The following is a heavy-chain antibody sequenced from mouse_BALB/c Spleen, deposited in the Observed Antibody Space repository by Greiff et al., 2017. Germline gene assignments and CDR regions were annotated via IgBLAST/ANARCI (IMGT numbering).Heavy chain of an antibody. Sequence: LQESGAELARPGASVKMSCKASGYTFTSYTMHWVKQRPGQGLEWIGYINPSSGYTNYNQKFKDKATLTADKSSSTAYMQLSSLTSEDSAVYYCARALRYAMDYWGQGTSVTVSS. V-gene: IGHV1-4*01. CDR2: INPSSGYT. J-gene: IGHJ4*01. CDR3: ARALRYAMDY. CDR1: GYTFTSYT. D-gene: IGHD1-1*01.